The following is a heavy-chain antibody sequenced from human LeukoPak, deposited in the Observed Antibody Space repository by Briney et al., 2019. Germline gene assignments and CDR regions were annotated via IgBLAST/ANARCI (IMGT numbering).Heavy chain of an antibody. CDR3: ARVTGDYPKYYYDY. V-gene: IGHV4-61*01. J-gene: IGHJ4*02. Sequence: PSQPLSLTCTVCGGSVKSGTYYWSWIRKPPGKGLEWIGYISYSGSTNYNPSVRSRVTISMDTSKNQFSLNLRSMTAAATAVYYCARVTGDYPKYYYDYWGQGTLVTVSS. D-gene: IGHD4-17*01. CDR1: GGSVKSGTYY. CDR2: ISYSGST.